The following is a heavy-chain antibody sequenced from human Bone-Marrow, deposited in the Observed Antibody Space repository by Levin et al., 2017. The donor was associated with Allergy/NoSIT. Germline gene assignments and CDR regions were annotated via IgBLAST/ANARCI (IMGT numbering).Heavy chain of an antibody. CDR1: GDRFSSYW. V-gene: IGHV5-51*01. Sequence: GGSLRLSCKASGDRFSSYWIGWVRQMPGKGLEWMGMIYPDDSDTRYGPSLQGQVIMSADKSISTAYLQWSSLKASDTAIYYCARGDQVRGVAPFKHWGQGTLVTVSS. J-gene: IGHJ4*02. CDR2: IYPDDSDT. D-gene: IGHD3-10*01. CDR3: ARGDQVRGVAPFKH.